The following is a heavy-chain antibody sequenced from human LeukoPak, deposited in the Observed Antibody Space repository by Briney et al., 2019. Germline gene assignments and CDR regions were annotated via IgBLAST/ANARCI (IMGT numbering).Heavy chain of an antibody. D-gene: IGHD6-19*01. CDR3: ARDFRAVAGTGETGY. V-gene: IGHV1-69*13. J-gene: IGHJ4*02. CDR1: GGTFSSYA. Sequence: GASVKVSCKASGGTFSSYAISWVRQAPGQGLEWMGGIIPIFGTANYAQKFQGRVTITADESTSTAYMELSSLRSEDTAVYYCARDFRAVAGTGETGYWGQGTLVTVSS. CDR2: IIPIFGTA.